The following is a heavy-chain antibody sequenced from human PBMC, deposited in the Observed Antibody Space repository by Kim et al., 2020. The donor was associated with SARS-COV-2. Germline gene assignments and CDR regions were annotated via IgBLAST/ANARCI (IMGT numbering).Heavy chain of an antibody. CDR3: ASNRNYYGSGSYILDY. J-gene: IGHJ4*02. CDR2: ISYDGSNK. Sequence: GGSLRLSCAASGFTFSSYGMHWVRQAPGKGLEWVAVISYDGSNKYYADSVKGRFNISRDNSKNTLYLQMNSLRAEDTAVYYCASNRNYYGSGSYILDYWGQGTLVTVSS. V-gene: IGHV3-30*03. CDR1: GFTFSSYG. D-gene: IGHD3-10*01.